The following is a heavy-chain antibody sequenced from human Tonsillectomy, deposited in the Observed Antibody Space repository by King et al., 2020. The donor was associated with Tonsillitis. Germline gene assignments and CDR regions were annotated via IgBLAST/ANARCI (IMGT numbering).Heavy chain of an antibody. CDR2: IYHSGST. D-gene: IGHD7-27*01. J-gene: IGHJ2*01. CDR1: GGSISSGNYY. V-gene: IGHV4-31*01. CDR3: ARRANWGSHWFFDL. Sequence: QLQESGPGLVKPSQTLSLTCTVSGGSISSGNYYWTWIRQHPGKGLEWIGYIYHSGSTYYNSSLKSLVTISVDTSQNQFSLKLSSVTAADTAVYYCARRANWGSHWFFDLWGRGTLVTVSS.